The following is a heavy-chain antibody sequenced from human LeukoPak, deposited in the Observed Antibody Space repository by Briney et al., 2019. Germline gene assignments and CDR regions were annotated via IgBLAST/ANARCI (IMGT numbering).Heavy chain of an antibody. D-gene: IGHD2-15*01. CDR2: INPAGSET. V-gene: IGHV3-7*01. Sequence: PGGSLRLSCAASGLSFSAYWMTWVRQAPGTGLGWVANINPAGSETYYVDPVKGRFSISRDNAKNLVYLQMNSLRAEDTAVYHCARFGYVAAVDVWGQGTPVTVSS. CDR3: ARFGYVAAVDV. CDR1: GLSFSAYW. J-gene: IGHJ4*02.